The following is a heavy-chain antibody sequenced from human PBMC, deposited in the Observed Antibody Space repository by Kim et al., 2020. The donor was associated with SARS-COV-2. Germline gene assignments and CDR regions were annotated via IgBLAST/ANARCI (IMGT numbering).Heavy chain of an antibody. CDR1: GGSISSSSYY. D-gene: IGHD6-6*01. J-gene: IGHJ4*02. CDR2: IYYSGST. Sequence: SETLSLTCTVSGGSISSSSYYWGWIRQPPGKGLEWIGSIYYSGSTYYNPSLKSRVTISVDTSKNQFSLKLSSVTAADTAVYYCASRNVGIAARADYWGQGTLVTVSS. CDR3: ASRNVGIAARADY. V-gene: IGHV4-39*01.